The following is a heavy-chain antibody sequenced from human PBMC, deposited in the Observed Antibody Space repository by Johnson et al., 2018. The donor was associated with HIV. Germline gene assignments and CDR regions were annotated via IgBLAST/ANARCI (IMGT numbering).Heavy chain of an antibody. Sequence: QVQLVESGVGVVQPGKSLRLSCAASGFIFSGFGLHWVRQAPGKGLEWVASISYDGGNKYYADSVKGRFTISRDNSDNTMYLQMNSLRDEDTAVYYCARAPHDAFDIWGQGTMVTVSS. J-gene: IGHJ3*02. CDR2: ISYDGGNK. CDR3: ARAPHDAFDI. V-gene: IGHV3-30*07. CDR1: GFIFSGFG.